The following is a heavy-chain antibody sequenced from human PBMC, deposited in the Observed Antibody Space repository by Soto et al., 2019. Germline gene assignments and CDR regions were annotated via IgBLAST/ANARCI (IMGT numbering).Heavy chain of an antibody. CDR2: IRFDGSNE. Sequence: QAQLVESGGGVVQPGTSLRLSCAVPGGIFHGYGMHWVRQAPGKGLEWVAIIRFDGSNEEYADSVKGRVTISKDNSQNSLVHEMDTRCTEDTAVYFCARGGIGGTVFRGYLDYWGRGTVVTVSS. V-gene: IGHV3-33*01. CDR3: ARGGIGGTVFRGYLDY. CDR1: GGIFHGYG. J-gene: IGHJ4*02. D-gene: IGHD1-7*01.